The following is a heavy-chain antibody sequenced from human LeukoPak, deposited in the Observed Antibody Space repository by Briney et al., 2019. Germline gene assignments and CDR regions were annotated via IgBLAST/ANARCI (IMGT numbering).Heavy chain of an antibody. CDR1: AFTFSSYA. CDR2: ISVSGGST. V-gene: IGHV3-23*01. J-gene: IGHJ4*02. Sequence: HPGPSLRLSRAASAFTFSSYAISCVRQPPGKGMEWVSAISVSGGSTYYADSVKGRFTISRDNSKNTLYLQMSSLRAEDTAVYYCAKERVAVAGLLVQWGQGTLVTVSS. D-gene: IGHD6-19*01. CDR3: AKERVAVAGLLVQ.